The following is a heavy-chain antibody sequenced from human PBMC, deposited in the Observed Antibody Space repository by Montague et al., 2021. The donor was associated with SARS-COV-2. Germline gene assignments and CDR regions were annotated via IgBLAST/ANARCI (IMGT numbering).Heavy chain of an antibody. D-gene: IGHD4-17*01. CDR2: IYSSGST. V-gene: IGHV4-61*02. CDR1: GGSIRGGSYY. Sequence: TLPLTCTVSGGSIRGGSYYWSWIRQPAGKGLDWIGRIYSSGSTNYNPSLKSRVTMSVDTSKNQFSLKVSSVTAADTAVYYCARDYGDYSYYYGLDVWGQGTTVTVSS. J-gene: IGHJ6*02. CDR3: ARDYGDYSYYYGLDV.